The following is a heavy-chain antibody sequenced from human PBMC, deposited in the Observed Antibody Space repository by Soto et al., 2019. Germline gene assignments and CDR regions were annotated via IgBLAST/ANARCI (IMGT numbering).Heavy chain of an antibody. CDR2: SGGGDTT. J-gene: IGHJ4*02. CDR1: GFTFSSYG. V-gene: IGHV3-23*01. CDR3: AKLRDFVVLPAGILDY. D-gene: IGHD2-8*01. Sequence: EVQLLEAGGGLVQPGGSLRLTCAASGFTFSSYGISWIRLSPGKGLEWVSVSGGGDTTYYTPSVKGRFTISRDDFRNTLYLQMNSLRPEDTAIYYCAKLRDFVVLPAGILDYWGPGTLVTVSS.